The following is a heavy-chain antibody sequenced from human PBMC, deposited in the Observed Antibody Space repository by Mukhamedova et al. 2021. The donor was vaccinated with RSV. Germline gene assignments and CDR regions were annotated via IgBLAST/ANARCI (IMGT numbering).Heavy chain of an antibody. D-gene: IGHD3-16*01. J-gene: IGHJ4*02. CDR3: ARGYDSFDY. Sequence: TISRDNAKNSLYLQMNRLRAEDTAVYYCARGYDSFDYWGQGTLVTVSS. V-gene: IGHV3-11*06.